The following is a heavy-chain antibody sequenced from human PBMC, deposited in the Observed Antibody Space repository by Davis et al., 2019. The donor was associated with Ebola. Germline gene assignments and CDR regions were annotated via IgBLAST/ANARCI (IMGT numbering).Heavy chain of an antibody. CDR1: GFTFSNYA. J-gene: IGHJ4*02. Sequence: GESLKISCAASGFTFSNYAMHWVRQAPGKGLEWVAVVSHSERERFYADSVKGRFTISRDNSENTLYLQMHSLRAEDTAIYYCAKSAFSDSVIWGQGTLVTVSS. D-gene: IGHD2-21*01. CDR3: AKSAFSDSVI. CDR2: VSHSERER. V-gene: IGHV3-30*18.